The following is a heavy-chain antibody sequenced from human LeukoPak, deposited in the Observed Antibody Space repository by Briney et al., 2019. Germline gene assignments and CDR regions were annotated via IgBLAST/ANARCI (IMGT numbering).Heavy chain of an antibody. CDR1: GYTFTGYY. V-gene: IGHV1-2*02. CDR3: ANVGASITMARGVTGEAFDI. CDR2: INPNSGGT. J-gene: IGHJ3*02. Sequence: GASVKVSCKASGYTFTGYYMHWVRQAPGQGLEWMGWINPNSGGTNYAQKFQGRVTMTRDTSISTAYMELSRLRSDDTAVYYCANVGASITMARGVTGEAFDIWGQGTMVTVSS. D-gene: IGHD3-10*01.